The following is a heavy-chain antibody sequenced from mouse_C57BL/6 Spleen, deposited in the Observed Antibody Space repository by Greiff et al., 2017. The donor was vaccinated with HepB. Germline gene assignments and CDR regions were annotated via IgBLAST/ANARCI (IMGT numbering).Heavy chain of an antibody. J-gene: IGHJ4*01. V-gene: IGHV1-15*01. CDR3: TREDLYYYAMDY. CDR1: GYTFTDYE. CDR2: IDPETGGT. Sequence: QVQLQQSGAELVRPGASVTLSCKASGYTFTDYEMHWVKQTPVHGLEWIGAIDPETGGTAYNQKFKGKAILTADKSSSTAYMELRSLTSEDSAVYYCTREDLYYYAMDYGGQGTSVTVSS.